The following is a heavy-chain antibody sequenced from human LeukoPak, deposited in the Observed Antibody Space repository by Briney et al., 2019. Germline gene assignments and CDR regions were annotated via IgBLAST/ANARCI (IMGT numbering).Heavy chain of an antibody. CDR2: ISGSGDNT. J-gene: IGHJ6*01. CDR3: AKMKGHPLPKYYMDV. Sequence: GGSLRLSCAASGFTFSGFAMGWARRTPGKGLEWVSGISGSGDNTLYAASVKGRFTISRDNSKNTLYLEMNSLRVEDTAIYYCAKMKGHPLPKYYMDVWGQGTTVTVSS. D-gene: IGHD2/OR15-2a*01. CDR1: GFTFSGFA. V-gene: IGHV3-23*01.